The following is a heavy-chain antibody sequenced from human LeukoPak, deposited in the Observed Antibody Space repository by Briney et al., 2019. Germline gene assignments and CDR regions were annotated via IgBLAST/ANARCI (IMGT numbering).Heavy chain of an antibody. D-gene: IGHD1-26*01. Sequence: GSSVKVSCKASGGTFSSYAISWVRQAPGQGLEWMGGIIPIFGTANYAQKFQGRVTITADESTSTAYMELSSVTAADTAVYYCASQQEDVSGSPLGYWGQGTLVTVSS. CDR1: GGTFSSYA. CDR3: ASQQEDVSGSPLGY. V-gene: IGHV1-69*01. CDR2: IIPIFGTA. J-gene: IGHJ4*02.